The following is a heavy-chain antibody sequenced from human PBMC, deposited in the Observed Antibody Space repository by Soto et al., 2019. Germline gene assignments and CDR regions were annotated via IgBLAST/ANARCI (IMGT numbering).Heavy chain of an antibody. J-gene: IGHJ6*02. V-gene: IGHV3-48*02. CDR2: ISHGGSPK. CDR3: ARGQYSMDV. Sequence: GGSLRLSCAASGFTFSSYTMNWVRRAPGKGLEWISYISHGGSPKYYADSVKGRFTISRDNAKNSLYLQMNSLRDEDTAVYYCARGQYSMDVWGQGTTVTVSS. CDR1: GFTFSSYT.